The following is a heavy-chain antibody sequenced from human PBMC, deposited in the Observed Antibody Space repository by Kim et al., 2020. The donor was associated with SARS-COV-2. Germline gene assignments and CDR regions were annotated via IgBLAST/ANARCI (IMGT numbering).Heavy chain of an antibody. J-gene: IGHJ6*02. D-gene: IGHD3-9*01. CDR1: GGSISSSSYY. CDR2: IYYSGST. CDR3: ARLTPPVYYDILTGSYYGMDV. V-gene: IGHV4-39*01. Sequence: SETLSLTCTVSGGSISSSSYYWGWIRQPPGKGLEWIGSIYYSGSTYYNPSLKSRVTISVDTSKNQFSLKLSSVTAADTAVYYCARLTPPVYYDILTGSYYGMDVWGQGTTVTVSS.